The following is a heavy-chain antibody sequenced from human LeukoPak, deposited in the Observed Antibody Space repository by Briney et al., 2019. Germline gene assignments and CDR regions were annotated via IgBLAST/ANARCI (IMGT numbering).Heavy chain of an antibody. CDR1: GGSFSGYY. V-gene: IGHV4-34*01. CDR2: INHSGST. D-gene: IGHD3-10*01. Sequence: PSETLSLTCAVYGGSFSGYYWSWIRQPPGKGLEWIGEINHSGSTNYNPSLKSRVTISVDTSKNQFSLKLSSVTAADTAVYHCARLGITMVRGVIFDYWGQGTLVTVSS. CDR3: ARLGITMVRGVIFDY. J-gene: IGHJ4*02.